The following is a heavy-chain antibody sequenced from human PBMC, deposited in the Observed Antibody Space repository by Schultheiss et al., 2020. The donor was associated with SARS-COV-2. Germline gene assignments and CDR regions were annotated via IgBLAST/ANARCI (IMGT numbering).Heavy chain of an antibody. J-gene: IGHJ6*02. D-gene: IGHD3-10*01. CDR1: GGSISGHY. V-gene: IGHV4-59*11. Sequence: SETLSLTCTVSGGSISGHYWSWIRQPPGKGLEWIGYIYYSGSTNYNPSLKSRVTISVDTSKNQVSLKLRSVTAADTAVYYCARDVLLWFGELRKNHYGMDVWGQGTTVTVSS. CDR2: IYYSGST. CDR3: ARDVLLWFGELRKNHYGMDV.